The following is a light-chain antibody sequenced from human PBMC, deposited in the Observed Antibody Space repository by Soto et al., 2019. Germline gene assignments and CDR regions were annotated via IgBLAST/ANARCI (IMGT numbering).Light chain of an antibody. CDR3: QQYNTYSSLT. CDR2: DAS. J-gene: IGKJ4*01. CDR1: QSISSW. V-gene: IGKV1-5*01. Sequence: DIQMTQSPSTLSASVGDRVTITCRASQSISSWLAWYQQKLGRAPRLLIYDASSLESGVPSRFSGSGYGTEFTLTISSLQPEDFATYYCQQYNTYSSLTFGGGTKVDIK.